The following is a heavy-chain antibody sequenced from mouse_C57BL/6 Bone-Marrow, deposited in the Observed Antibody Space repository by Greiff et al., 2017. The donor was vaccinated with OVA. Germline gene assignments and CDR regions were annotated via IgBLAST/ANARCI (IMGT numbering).Heavy chain of an antibody. D-gene: IGHD1-1*01. CDR3: ARDYGDWYFDV. CDR2: IHPNSGST. V-gene: IGHV1-64*01. Sequence: QVQLQQPGAELVKPGASVKLSCKASGYTFTSYWMHWVKQRPEQGLEWIGMIHPNSGSTNYNEKFKSKATLTVDKSSSTAYMQLSSLTSEDSAVYYCARDYGDWYFDVWGTGTTVTVSS. CDR1: GYTFTSYW. J-gene: IGHJ1*03.